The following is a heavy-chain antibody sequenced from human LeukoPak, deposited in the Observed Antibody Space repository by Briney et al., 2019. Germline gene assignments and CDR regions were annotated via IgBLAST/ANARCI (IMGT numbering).Heavy chain of an antibody. J-gene: IGHJ4*02. D-gene: IGHD3-22*01. Sequence: GASVKVSCKAAGYTFTSYGISWVRQAPGQGLEWMGWISAYNGNTNYAQKLQGRVTMTTDTSTSTAYMELRSLRSGDTAVYYCARILPSYYYDSSGYYWPYYFDYWGQGTLVTVSS. CDR1: GYTFTSYG. CDR3: ARILPSYYYDSSGYYWPYYFDY. V-gene: IGHV1-18*01. CDR2: ISAYNGNT.